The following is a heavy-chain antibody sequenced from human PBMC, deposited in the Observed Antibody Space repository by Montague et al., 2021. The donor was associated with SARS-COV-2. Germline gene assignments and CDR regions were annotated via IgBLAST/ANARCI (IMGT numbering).Heavy chain of an antibody. Sequence: TLSLTCTVSGDSINSCSYYWSWIRQPAGKGLEWIGRIYTSGRTNYNPSLRSRINMSLDTSKSPFSLNLTSVTAADTAVYYCAGPDWLKHWGQGALVTVSS. D-gene: IGHD3-9*01. CDR3: AGPDWLKH. CDR1: GDSINSCSYY. J-gene: IGHJ1*01. V-gene: IGHV4-61*02. CDR2: IYTSGRT.